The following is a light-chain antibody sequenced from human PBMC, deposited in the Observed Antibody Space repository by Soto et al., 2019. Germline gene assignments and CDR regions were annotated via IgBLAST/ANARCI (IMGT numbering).Light chain of an antibody. CDR2: QDN. V-gene: IGLV3-1*01. CDR3: QAWDIRV. J-gene: IGLJ3*02. CDR1: DLGSKF. Sequence: SYELTQQPSMSVSPGQTATITCSGADLGSKFACWYQQKPGQSPILVIYQDNKRPSGIPERFSGSNSGNTATLTISGTQPMDEADYYCQAWDIRVFGGGTKLTVL.